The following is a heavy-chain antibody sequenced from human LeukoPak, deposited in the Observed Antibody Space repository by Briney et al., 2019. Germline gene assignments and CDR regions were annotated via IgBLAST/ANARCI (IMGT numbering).Heavy chain of an antibody. CDR2: MNPNSGNT. J-gene: IGHJ4*02. CDR3: ARGKVRAADGVRSYYFDY. CDR1: GYTFTSYD. V-gene: IGHV1-8*01. Sequence: ASVKVSCKASGYTFTSYDINWVRQATGQGLEWMGWMNPNSGNTGYAQKFQGRVTMTRNTSISTAYMELSSLRSEDTAVYYCARGKVRAADGVRSYYFDYWGQGTLVTVSS. D-gene: IGHD6-13*01.